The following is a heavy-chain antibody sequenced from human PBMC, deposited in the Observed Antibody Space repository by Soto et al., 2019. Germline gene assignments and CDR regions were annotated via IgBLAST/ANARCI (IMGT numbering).Heavy chain of an antibody. Sequence: ASVKVSCKASGYTFTSYGIIWVRQAPGQGLEWMGWISAYNGNTNYAQKLQGRATMTTDTSTSTAYMELRSLRSDDTAVYYCARDLVQLERHWLDPWGQGTLVTVSS. CDR2: ISAYNGNT. J-gene: IGHJ5*02. CDR1: GYTFTSYG. D-gene: IGHD1-1*01. V-gene: IGHV1-18*01. CDR3: ARDLVQLERHWLDP.